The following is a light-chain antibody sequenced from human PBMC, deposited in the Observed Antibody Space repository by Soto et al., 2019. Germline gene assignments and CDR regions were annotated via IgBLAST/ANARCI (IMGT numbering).Light chain of an antibody. CDR3: QQYDTSPPST. Sequence: EIVLTQSPGTLSLSPGERATLSCRASQSVSSSYLAWYQQKPGQAPRLLINGASSSATGIPDRFSGSGSGTDFTLTISRLEPEGFAVYYCQQYDTSPPSTFGQGTRLEIK. J-gene: IGKJ5*01. V-gene: IGKV3-20*01. CDR2: GAS. CDR1: QSVSSSY.